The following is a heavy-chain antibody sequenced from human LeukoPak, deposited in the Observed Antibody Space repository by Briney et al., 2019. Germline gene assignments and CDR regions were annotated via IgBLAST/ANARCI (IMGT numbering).Heavy chain of an antibody. V-gene: IGHV1-2*02. Sequence: ASVKVSCKASGYTFTTFYMHWVRQAPGQGLEWMGWINPNSGGTNYAQKFQGRVTMTRDTSISTAYMELSRLRSDDTAVYYCAREGGGYSYGPFDYWGQGTLVTVSS. CDR3: AREGGGYSYGPFDY. D-gene: IGHD5-18*01. CDR2: INPNSGGT. J-gene: IGHJ4*02. CDR1: GYTFTTFY.